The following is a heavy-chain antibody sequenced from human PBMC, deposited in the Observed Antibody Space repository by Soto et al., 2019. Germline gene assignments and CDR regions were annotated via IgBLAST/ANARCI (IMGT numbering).Heavy chain of an antibody. V-gene: IGHV3-9*01. CDR1: GFTFDDYA. Sequence: EVQLVESGGGLVQPGRSLRLSCAASGFTFDDYAMHWVRQAPGKGLEWVSGISWNSGSIGYADSVKGRFTISRDNAKNSLYLQINSLRAEDTALYYCAKGVGLTGDYFDHWGQGTLVTLSS. CDR3: AKGVGLTGDYFDH. CDR2: ISWNSGSI. D-gene: IGHD3-9*01. J-gene: IGHJ4*02.